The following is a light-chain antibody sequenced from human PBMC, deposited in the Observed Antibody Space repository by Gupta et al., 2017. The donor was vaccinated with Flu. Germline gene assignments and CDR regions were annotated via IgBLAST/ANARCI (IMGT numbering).Light chain of an antibody. J-gene: IGLJ3*02. Sequence: QSVLPQPPSVSAAPGQKVTISCSGSSSNIGNDYVSWYQQFPGTAPKLLIYDNNKRPSGIPDRFSGSKSGTSATLGITGLQTGDEADYYCGTWDSSLTAGVFGGGTKVTVL. V-gene: IGLV1-51*01. CDR2: DNN. CDR3: GTWDSSLTAGV. CDR1: SSNIGNDY.